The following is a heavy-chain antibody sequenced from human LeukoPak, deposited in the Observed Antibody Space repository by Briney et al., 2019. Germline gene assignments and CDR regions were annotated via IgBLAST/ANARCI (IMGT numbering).Heavy chain of an antibody. CDR3: AIRGYSYGPFDY. D-gene: IGHD5-18*01. V-gene: IGHV3-64D*06. CDR2: ISSNGGST. CDR1: GFTFSSYA. J-gene: IGHJ4*02. Sequence: PGGSLRLSCSASGFTFSSYAMHWVRQAPGKGLEYVSAISSNGGSTYYADSVKGRFTISRDNSKNTPYLQMSSLRAEDTAVYYCAIRGYSYGPFDYWGQGTLVTVSS.